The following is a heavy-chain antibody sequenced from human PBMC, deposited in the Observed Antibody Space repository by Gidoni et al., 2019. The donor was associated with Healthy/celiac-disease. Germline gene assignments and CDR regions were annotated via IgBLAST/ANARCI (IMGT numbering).Heavy chain of an antibody. CDR2: INHSGST. J-gene: IGHJ4*02. Sequence: QVQLQQWGAGLLKPSETLSLTCAVYGGSFSGYYWSWIRQPPGKGLEWIGEINHSGSTNYNPSLKSRVTISVDTSKNQFSLKLSSVTAADTAVYYCARGPAPYCGGDCYRYWGQGTLVTVSS. D-gene: IGHD2-21*02. CDR3: ARGPAPYCGGDCYRY. V-gene: IGHV4-34*01. CDR1: GGSFSGYY.